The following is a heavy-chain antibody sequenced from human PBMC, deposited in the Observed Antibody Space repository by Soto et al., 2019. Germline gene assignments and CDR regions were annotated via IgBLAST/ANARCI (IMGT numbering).Heavy chain of an antibody. V-gene: IGHV3-21*01. CDR3: AREETAWPLAYGFDV. CDR1: AFTFSTYS. J-gene: IGHJ6*02. CDR2: IGTRSDI. Sequence: VGCLRLSCVASAFTFSTYSMSWVRQAQGKGLEWVSTIGTRSDIYYAESVKGRFTISRDNANNSLSLQMNSLRVEDTAVYYCAREETAWPLAYGFDVWGQGTAVTVSS. D-gene: IGHD2-21*02.